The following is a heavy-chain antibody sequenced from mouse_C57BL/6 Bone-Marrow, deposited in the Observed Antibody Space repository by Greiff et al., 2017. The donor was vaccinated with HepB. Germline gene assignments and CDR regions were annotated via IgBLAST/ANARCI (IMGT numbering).Heavy chain of an antibody. D-gene: IGHD1-1*01. J-gene: IGHJ2*01. CDR3: ARRGSSPSYYFDY. V-gene: IGHV1-59*01. CDR1: GYTFTSYW. CDR2: IDPSDSYT. Sequence: QVQLQQPGAELVRPGTSVKLSCKASGYTFTSYWMHWVKQRPGQGLEWIGVIDPSDSYTNYNQKFKGKATLTVDTSSSTAYMQLSSLTSEDSAVYYCARRGSSPSYYFDYWGQGTTLTVSS.